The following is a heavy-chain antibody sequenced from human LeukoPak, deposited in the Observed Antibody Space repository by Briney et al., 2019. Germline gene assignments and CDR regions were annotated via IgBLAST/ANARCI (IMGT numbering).Heavy chain of an antibody. CDR1: GFMFSSYG. V-gene: IGHV3-30*02. CDR3: ARGGEIFGDMDV. J-gene: IGHJ6*03. Sequence: GGSLRLSCAASGFMFSSYGIHWVRRAPGKGLEWVSFIRYDGSYKYYADSVKGRFTISSDTSKNALFLQMNSLRAEDTAVYYCARGGEIFGDMDVWGKGTTVTVSS. D-gene: IGHD3-3*01. CDR2: IRYDGSYK.